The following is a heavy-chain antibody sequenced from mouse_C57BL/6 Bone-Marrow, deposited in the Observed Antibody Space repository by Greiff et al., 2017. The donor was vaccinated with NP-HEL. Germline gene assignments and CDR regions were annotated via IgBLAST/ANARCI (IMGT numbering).Heavy chain of an antibody. D-gene: IGHD1-1*01. J-gene: IGHJ1*03. CDR3: ATGYYGSSRYFDV. CDR2: IYPRDGST. CDR1: GYTFTDHT. Sequence: VKLQQSDAELVKPGASVKISCKVSGYTFTDHTIHWMKQRPEQGLEWIGYIYPRDGSTKYNEKFKGKATLTADKSSSTAYMQLNSLTSEDSAVYFCATGYYGSSRYFDVWGTGTTVTVSS. V-gene: IGHV1-78*01.